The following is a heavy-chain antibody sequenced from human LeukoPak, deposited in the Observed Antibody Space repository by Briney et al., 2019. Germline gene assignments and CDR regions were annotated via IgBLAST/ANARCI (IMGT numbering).Heavy chain of an antibody. CDR1: GGTFSNDI. V-gene: IGHV1-69*01. D-gene: IGHD3-3*01. CDR3: ARGELRFLEWLSSFDY. Sequence: SVTVSCKASGGTFSNDIMSWVRQAPGQGLEWMGGIIPIFGTANYAQKFQGRVTITVDESTSTAYMELSSLRSEDTAVYYCARGELRFLEWLSSFDYWGQGTLVTVSS. J-gene: IGHJ4*02. CDR2: IIPIFGTA.